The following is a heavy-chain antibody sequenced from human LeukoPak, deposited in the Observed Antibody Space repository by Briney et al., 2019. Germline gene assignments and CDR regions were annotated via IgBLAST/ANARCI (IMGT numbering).Heavy chain of an antibody. Sequence: GASVTVSCTASGYTFTSYGISWVRHAHGQGLEWMGWISAYNGNTNYAQKFQGRVTITADKSTGIAYMELSSLISEGTAVYYCARGAATHDDICGQGTTVTVSS. CDR2: ISAYNGNT. V-gene: IGHV1-18*01. D-gene: IGHD2-15*01. CDR1: GYTFTSYG. J-gene: IGHJ6*02. CDR3: ARGAATHDDI.